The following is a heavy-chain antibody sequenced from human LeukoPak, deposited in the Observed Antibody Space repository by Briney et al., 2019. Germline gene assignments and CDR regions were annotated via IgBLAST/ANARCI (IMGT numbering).Heavy chain of an antibody. J-gene: IGHJ4*02. CDR2: INPNSGGT. D-gene: IGHD3-22*01. Sequence: ASVKVSCKASGYTFTGYYMHWVRQVPGQGLEWMGWINPNSGGTNYAQKFQGRVTMTRDTSISTAYMELSRLRSDDTAVYYCARILYYDSSGYHDYWGQGTLVTVSS. CDR1: GYTFTGYY. V-gene: IGHV1-2*02. CDR3: ARILYYDSSGYHDY.